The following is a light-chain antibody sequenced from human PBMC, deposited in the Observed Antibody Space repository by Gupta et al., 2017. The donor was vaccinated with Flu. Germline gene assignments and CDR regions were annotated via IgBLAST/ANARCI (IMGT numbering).Light chain of an antibody. CDR3: QQSDSNRPLT. J-gene: IGKJ4*01. CDR2: AAS. V-gene: IGKV1-39*01. CDR1: QSISSY. Sequence: DIQMTQSPSSLSASVGDRVTITCRASQSISSYLNWYKQKPGKAPKLLIYAASSLQSGVPSRFSGSGFGKDLTLTISSRQQEDYAPYHCQQSDSNRPLTFGGGTKVDIK.